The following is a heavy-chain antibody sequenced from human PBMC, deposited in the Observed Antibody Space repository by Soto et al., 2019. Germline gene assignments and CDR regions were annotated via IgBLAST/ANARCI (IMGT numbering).Heavy chain of an antibody. D-gene: IGHD4-17*01. J-gene: IGHJ3*02. CDR2: IIPIFGTA. CDR1: GGTFSSYA. Sequence: QVQLVQSGAEVKKPGSSVKVSCKASGGTFSSYAISWVRQAPGQGLEWMGGIIPIFGTANYAQKFQGRVTITADESTSTAYMELSSLRSEDTAVYYCAREEHDYGDYGQVAFDIWGQGTMVTVSS. V-gene: IGHV1-69*01. CDR3: AREEHDYGDYGQVAFDI.